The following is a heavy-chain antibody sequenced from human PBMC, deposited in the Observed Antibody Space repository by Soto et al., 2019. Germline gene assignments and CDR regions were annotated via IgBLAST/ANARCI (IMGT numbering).Heavy chain of an antibody. Sequence: QLQLQESGPGLVKPSETLSLTCTVSGASISSSSYYWGWIRQPPGKGLEWIANIYYSGSTYYNPSLKSRVTISVDTSKNQFSLKLSSVTAADTAVYYCASSPAAGTNSFYGMDVWGQGTTVTVSS. V-gene: IGHV4-39*01. CDR3: ASSPAAGTNSFYGMDV. CDR2: IYYSGST. D-gene: IGHD6-13*01. CDR1: GASISSSSYY. J-gene: IGHJ6*02.